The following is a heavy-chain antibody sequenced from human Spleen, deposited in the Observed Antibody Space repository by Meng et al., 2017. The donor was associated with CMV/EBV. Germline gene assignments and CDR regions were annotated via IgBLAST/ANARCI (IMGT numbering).Heavy chain of an antibody. J-gene: IGHJ4*02. D-gene: IGHD3-22*01. V-gene: IGHV4-34*01. CDR1: GGSFSGYY. CDR2: INHSGST. Sequence: SETLSLTCAVYGGSFSGYYWSWIRQPPGKGLEWIGEINHSGSTNHNPSLKSRVTISVDTSKNQFSLKLSSVTAADTAVYYCARDGYYYDSSGLDYWGQGTLVTVSS. CDR3: ARDGYYYDSSGLDY.